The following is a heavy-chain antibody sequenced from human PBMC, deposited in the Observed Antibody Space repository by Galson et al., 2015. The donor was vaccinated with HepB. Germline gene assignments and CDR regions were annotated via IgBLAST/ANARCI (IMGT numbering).Heavy chain of an antibody. CDR3: AKEDGDYGIDY. CDR1: GFTFSNYA. CDR2: ITGTGGST. Sequence: SLRLSCVASGFTFSNYAMSWVRQAPGKGLQWVSAITGTGGSTYNADSVKGRFTISRDNSKNTLYLQMNNLRAEDTAIYYCAKEDGDYGIDYWGQGTLVTVSS. V-gene: IGHV3-23*01. D-gene: IGHD4-17*01. J-gene: IGHJ4*02.